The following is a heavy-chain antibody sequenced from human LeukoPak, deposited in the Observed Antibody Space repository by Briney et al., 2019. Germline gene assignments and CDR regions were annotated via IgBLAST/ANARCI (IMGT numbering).Heavy chain of an antibody. CDR2: IRSKANSYAT. D-gene: IGHD3-10*01. CDR3: TRLGYYYGSGSPNQY. Sequence: PGGSLKLSCAASGFTFSGSAMHWVRQASGKGLEWVGRIRSKANSYATAYAASVKGRFTISRDDSKNTAYLQMNSLKTEDAAVYYCTRLGYYYGSGSPNQYWGQGTLVTVSP. J-gene: IGHJ4*02. CDR1: GFTFSGSA. V-gene: IGHV3-73*01.